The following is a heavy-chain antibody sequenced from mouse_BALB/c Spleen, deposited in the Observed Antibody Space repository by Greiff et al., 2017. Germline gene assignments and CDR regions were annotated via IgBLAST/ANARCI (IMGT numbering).Heavy chain of an antibody. CDR3: ARQDYYGSSYYDY. V-gene: IGHV4-1*02. J-gene: IGHJ2*01. CDR1: GFDFSRYW. Sequence: EVKLLESGGGLVQPGGSLKLSCAASGFDFSRYWMSWVRQAPGKGLEWIGEINPDSSTINYTPSLKDKFIISRDNAKNTLYLQMSKVRSEDTALYYCARQDYYGSSYYDYWGQGTTLTVSS. CDR2: INPDSSTI. D-gene: IGHD1-1*01.